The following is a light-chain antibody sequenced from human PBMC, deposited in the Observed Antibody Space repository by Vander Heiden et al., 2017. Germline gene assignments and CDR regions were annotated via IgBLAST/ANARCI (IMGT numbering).Light chain of an antibody. CDR1: ALPTQY. Sequence: SYELTQPPSVSVSPGQTARITCSGDALPTQYAYWYQQKPGQAPVLVIYKDSERPSGIPERFSGSSSGTTVTLTISGVQAEDEADYDCQSADSSGTYAVFGGGTKLTVL. CDR3: QSADSSGTYAV. V-gene: IGLV3-25*03. CDR2: KDS. J-gene: IGLJ3*02.